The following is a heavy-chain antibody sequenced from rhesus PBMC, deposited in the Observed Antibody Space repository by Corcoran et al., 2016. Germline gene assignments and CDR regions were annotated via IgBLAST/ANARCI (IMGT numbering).Heavy chain of an antibody. Sequence: QVQLQESGPGLVKPSETLSLTCAVSGGSISSSYWSWIRQAPGKGLEWIGYIYGNGSNTNYNPSLKSRVTLSVDTSKNQLSLRLSSVTAADTAVYFCTSDPRGSGWFDYWGQGVLVTVSS. D-gene: IGHD6-31*01. V-gene: IGHV4-169*02. J-gene: IGHJ4*01. CDR1: GGSISSSY. CDR3: TSDPRGSGWFDY. CDR2: IYGNGSNT.